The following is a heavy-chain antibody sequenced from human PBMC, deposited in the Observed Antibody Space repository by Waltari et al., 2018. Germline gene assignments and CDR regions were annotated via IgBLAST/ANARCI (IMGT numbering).Heavy chain of an antibody. CDR2: LDPKSGGT. J-gene: IGHJ5*02. CDR3: ARPRRYCTGGTCYSNWLDP. V-gene: IGHV1-2*02. Sequence: QVQLVQSGAEVKKPGASVKVSCKASGYTFTGYYIHWVRQAPGQGLEGMGWLDPKSGGTHFSQKFQDRVTMTRDTSIRTAYMELSRLKSDDTAVYYCARPRRYCTGGTCYSNWLDPWGQGTLVTVSS. D-gene: IGHD2-15*01. CDR1: GYTFTGYY.